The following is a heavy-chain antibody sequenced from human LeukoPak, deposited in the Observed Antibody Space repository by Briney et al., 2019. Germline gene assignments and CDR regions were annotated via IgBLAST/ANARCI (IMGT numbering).Heavy chain of an antibody. CDR3: ARVLRGFDY. J-gene: IGHJ4*02. CDR1: GFTFSTYW. D-gene: IGHD4-17*01. CDR2: IKQDGSEK. V-gene: IGHV3-7*01. Sequence: GGSLRLSRATSGFTFSTYWMSWVRQAPGKGLEWVANIKQDGSEKYYVDSVKGRFTISRDNAKNSLYLQMNSLTAADTAVYYCARVLRGFDYWGQGTLVTVSS.